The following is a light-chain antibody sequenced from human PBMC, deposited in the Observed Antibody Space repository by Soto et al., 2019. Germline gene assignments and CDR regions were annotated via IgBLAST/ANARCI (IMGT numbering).Light chain of an antibody. V-gene: IGKV3-11*01. CDR2: AAS. Sequence: EIVLTQSPVTLSLSPGERATLSCRASQSVSSSLAWYQQKPGQAPRLLIYAASNRATGIPTRFSGSGSGTDFTLTISSLEPEDFGVYYCQQRSDWPPSLTLGGGTKVDIK. CDR3: QQRSDWPPSLT. CDR1: QSVSSS. J-gene: IGKJ4*01.